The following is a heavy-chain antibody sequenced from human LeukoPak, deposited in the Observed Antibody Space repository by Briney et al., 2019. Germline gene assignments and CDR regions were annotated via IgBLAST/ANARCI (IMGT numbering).Heavy chain of an antibody. D-gene: IGHD4-17*01. V-gene: IGHV3-53*01. CDR3: ARVGSPSYGDFDY. J-gene: IGHJ4*02. CDR2: VYRGGGT. Sequence: GGSLRLSCAASGFSFSSYEMNWVRQAPGKGLEWVSIVYRGGGTDYTGSVRGRFTISRDTSKNTVYLQMDSLRAEDTAVYYCARVGSPSYGDFDYWGQGPLVTVSS. CDR1: GFSFSSYE.